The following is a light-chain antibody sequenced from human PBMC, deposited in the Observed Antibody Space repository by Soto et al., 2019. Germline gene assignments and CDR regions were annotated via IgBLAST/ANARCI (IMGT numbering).Light chain of an antibody. CDR3: QQSYSTPPT. V-gene: IGKV1-39*01. J-gene: IGKJ5*01. CDR2: AAY. CDR1: QSISSW. Sequence: DIQMTQSPSTLSATAGDRVTITCRASQSISSWLAWYQQKPGKAPKLLIYAAYSLQSGVQSRFSGSGSGTDFTLTIRSLQPEDFATYYCQQSYSTPPTFGQGTRLEIK.